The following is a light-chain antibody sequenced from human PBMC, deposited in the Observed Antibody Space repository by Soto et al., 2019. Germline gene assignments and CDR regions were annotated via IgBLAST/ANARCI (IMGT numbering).Light chain of an antibody. Sequence: EIVVTQSPGTLSLSPGERATLSCRASQRVSSSYLAWYQQKPGQAPRLLIYGASSRATGIPDRFSGSGSGTDFTLTISRLEPEDFAVYYCQQYGISPLTFGGGTKVEIK. J-gene: IGKJ4*01. CDR1: QRVSSSY. CDR3: QQYGISPLT. V-gene: IGKV3-20*01. CDR2: GAS.